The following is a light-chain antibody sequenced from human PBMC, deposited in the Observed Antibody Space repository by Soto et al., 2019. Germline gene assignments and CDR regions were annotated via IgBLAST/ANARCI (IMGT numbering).Light chain of an antibody. CDR1: QRVTSSY. J-gene: IGKJ1*01. V-gene: IGKV3-20*01. Sequence: VWPQCKGSLSFTPWEKASHTRRASQRVTSSYLAWYQQKPGQSPRLLIYGASRRDTGIPDRFSGSGSGTDFTLTISSLQPEDFATYYCQQCYNWPQTFGQGTKVDI. CDR3: QQCYNWPQT. CDR2: GAS.